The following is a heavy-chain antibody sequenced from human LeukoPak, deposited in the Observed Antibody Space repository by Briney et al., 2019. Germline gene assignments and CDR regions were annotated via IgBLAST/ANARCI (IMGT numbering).Heavy chain of an antibody. CDR2: IIPIFGTA. J-gene: IGHJ4*02. CDR3: ARGVEMATIYNYFDY. V-gene: IGHV1-69*06. CDR1: GGTFSSYA. D-gene: IGHD5-24*01. Sequence: SVKVSCKASGGTFSSYAISWARQAPGQGLGWMGGIIPIFGTANYAQKFQGRVTITADKSTSTAYMELSSLRSEDTAVYYCARGVEMATIYNYFDYWGQGTLVTVSS.